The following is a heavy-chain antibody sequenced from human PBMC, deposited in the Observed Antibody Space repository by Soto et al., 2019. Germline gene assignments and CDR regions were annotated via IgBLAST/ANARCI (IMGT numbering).Heavy chain of an antibody. Sequence: KASETLSLTCTVSGGSISSYYWSWIRQPAGKGLEWIGRIYTSGSTNYNPSLKSRVTMSVDTSKNQFSLKLSSVTAADTAVYYCVRDIRLLQDYYYGMDVWGQGTTVTVSS. J-gene: IGHJ6*02. CDR1: GGSISSYY. V-gene: IGHV4-4*07. CDR3: VRDIRLLQDYYYGMDV. D-gene: IGHD2-15*01. CDR2: IYTSGST.